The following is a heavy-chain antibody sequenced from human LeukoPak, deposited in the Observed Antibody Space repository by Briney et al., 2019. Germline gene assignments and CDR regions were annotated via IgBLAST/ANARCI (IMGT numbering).Heavy chain of an antibody. Sequence: PSETLSLTCTVSGGSISSGDYYWSWIRQPPGKGLERIGYIYYSGSTNYNPSLKSQLTISVDTYKNQFSLKLSSVTAADTAVYYCARGPPNDYWGQGTLVTVSS. CDR3: ARGPPNDY. CDR2: IYYSGST. V-gene: IGHV4-30-4*08. J-gene: IGHJ4*02. CDR1: GGSISSGDYY.